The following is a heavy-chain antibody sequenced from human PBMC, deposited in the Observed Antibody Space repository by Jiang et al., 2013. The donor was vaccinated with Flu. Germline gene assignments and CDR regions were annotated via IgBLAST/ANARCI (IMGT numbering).Heavy chain of an antibody. CDR3: ARLGYNFWSGHDTTSFDL. CDR2: ITLTGGT. CDR1: NGSFNDWS. D-gene: IGHD3-3*01. Sequence: LLKPSETLSLTCSVSNGSFNDWSWSWIRQFPGKGLEWIGQITLTGGTNYNPSLRSRVSLSIDPSKQHFSLSLRSVTAADSSVYYCARLGYNFWSGHDTTSFDLWGQGNPGHRLL. V-gene: IGHV4-34*01. J-gene: IGHJ4*02.